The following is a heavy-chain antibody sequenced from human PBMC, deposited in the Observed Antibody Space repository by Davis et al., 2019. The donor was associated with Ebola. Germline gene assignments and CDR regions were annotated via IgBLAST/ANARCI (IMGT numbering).Heavy chain of an antibody. D-gene: IGHD6-6*01. V-gene: IGHV3-30-3*01. Sequence: GGSLRLSCAASGFTFSSYAMHWVRQAPGKGLEWVAVISYDGSNKYYADSVKGRFTISRDNSKNTLYLQMNSLRAEDTAVYYCARSSIADDWGQGTLVTVSS. CDR2: ISYDGSNK. J-gene: IGHJ4*02. CDR1: GFTFSSYA. CDR3: ARSSIADD.